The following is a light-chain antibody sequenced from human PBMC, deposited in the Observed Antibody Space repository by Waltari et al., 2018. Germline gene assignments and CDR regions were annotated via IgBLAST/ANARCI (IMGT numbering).Light chain of an antibody. V-gene: IGKV3-11*01. CDR2: DAS. Sequence: EVVLTQSPATLSLSPGERATLSCRASQSVSVYLAWYQQKPGQAPRLLIYDASDRATGVPARFSGSGSGTDFTLTISSLEPEDFAVYYCQQRTDGPPVTFGQGTRVEMK. CDR1: QSVSVY. CDR3: QQRTDGPPVT. J-gene: IGKJ1*01.